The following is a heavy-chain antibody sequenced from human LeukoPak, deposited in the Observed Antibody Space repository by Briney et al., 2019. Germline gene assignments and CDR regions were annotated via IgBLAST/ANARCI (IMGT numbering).Heavy chain of an antibody. J-gene: IGHJ4*02. CDR3: ARVGGSWYYFDY. Sequence: PSETLSLTCTVSGGSIMSSYWSWIRQPAGKGLEWFGRVYTTGSTNYNPSFKSRVTMSVDMSKKQFFLQLSSVADADTAVYYCARVGGSWYYFDYWGQGILVTVSS. D-gene: IGHD6-13*01. CDR1: GGSIMSSY. V-gene: IGHV4-4*07. CDR2: VYTTGST.